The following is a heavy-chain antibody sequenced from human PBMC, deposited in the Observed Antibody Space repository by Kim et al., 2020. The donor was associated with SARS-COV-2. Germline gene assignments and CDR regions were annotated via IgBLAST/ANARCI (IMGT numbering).Heavy chain of an antibody. CDR2: IIPIFGTA. V-gene: IGHV1-69*13. D-gene: IGHD3-22*01. CDR1: GGTFSSYA. J-gene: IGHJ6*02. Sequence: SVKVSCKASGGTFSSYAISWVRQAPGQGLEWMGGIIPIFGTANYAQKFQGRVTITADESTSTAYMELSSLRSEDTAVYYCARGAPPRADSSGYYDYYYYGMDVWGQGTTVTVSS. CDR3: ARGAPPRADSSGYYDYYYYGMDV.